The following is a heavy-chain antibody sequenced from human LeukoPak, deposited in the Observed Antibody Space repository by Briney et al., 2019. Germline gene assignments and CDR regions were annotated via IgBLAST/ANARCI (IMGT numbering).Heavy chain of an antibody. V-gene: IGHV1-2*02. D-gene: IGHD3-22*01. CDR1: GYSFTDYY. Sequence: ASVKVSCKASGYSFTDYYLHWVRQAPGQGLEWMGCIDPDTGGTKFAQKFQGGVTMTRDTSVSTAYMELSSLRSDDTAVYYCAREYYDSSGLKYAFDIWGQGTVVTVSS. CDR2: IDPDTGGT. CDR3: AREYYDSSGLKYAFDI. J-gene: IGHJ3*02.